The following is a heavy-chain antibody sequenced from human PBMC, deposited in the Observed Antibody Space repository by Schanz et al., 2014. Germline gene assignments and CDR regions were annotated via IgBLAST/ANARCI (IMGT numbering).Heavy chain of an antibody. D-gene: IGHD3-22*01. CDR3: ARDDRAYYYGMDV. CDR2: INPNTGGT. J-gene: IGHJ6*02. CDR1: GYTFTSYS. V-gene: IGHV1-2*06. Sequence: QVQLVQSGAEVKKPGASVKVSCKASGYTFTSYSMHWVRQAPGQGLEWMGRINPNTGGTQYAQKFQGRVTMTTAKSISTVYMELSRVTYEDTAVYYCARDDRAYYYGMDVWGQGTTVTVSS.